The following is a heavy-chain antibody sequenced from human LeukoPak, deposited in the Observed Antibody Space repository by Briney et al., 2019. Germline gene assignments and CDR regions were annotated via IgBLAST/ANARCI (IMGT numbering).Heavy chain of an antibody. Sequence: PSETLSLTCAVYGGSLSGYYLSWIRQPPGKGLEWIGEINHSGSTNYNPSLKSRVTISVDTSKNQFSLKLSSVTAADTAVYYCARSPTDDYGDDDAFDIWGQGTMVTVSS. CDR2: INHSGST. CDR1: GGSLSGYY. V-gene: IGHV4-34*01. J-gene: IGHJ3*02. D-gene: IGHD4-17*01. CDR3: ARSPTDDYGDDDAFDI.